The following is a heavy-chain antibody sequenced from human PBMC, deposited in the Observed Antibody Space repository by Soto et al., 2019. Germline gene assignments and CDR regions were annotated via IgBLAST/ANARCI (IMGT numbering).Heavy chain of an antibody. CDR2: ISGSGGST. D-gene: IGHD2-15*01. Sequence: PGGPMTLYRATRNSAFGTDSLIWVSEGPGEGLEWVSAISGSGGSTYYADSVKGRFTISRDNSKNTLYLQTNSLRAEDTAVYYCAKDPLLRTAAYYFDYWGQGTLVTVSS. V-gene: IGHV3-23*01. J-gene: IGHJ4*02. CDR1: NSAFGTDS. CDR3: AKDPLLRTAAYYFDY.